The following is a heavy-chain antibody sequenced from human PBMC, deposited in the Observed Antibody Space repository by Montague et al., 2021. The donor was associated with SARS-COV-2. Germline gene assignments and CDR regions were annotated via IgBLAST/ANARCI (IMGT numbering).Heavy chain of an antibody. Sequence: SETLSLTCTVSGGSVSSGSYYWSWIRQPPGKGLEWIGYIDYSGSTNYXPSLKSRVTISVDTSKNQFSLKLSSVTAADTAVYYCARDPWHITIFGVVTRYGMDVWGQGTTVTVSS. V-gene: IGHV4-61*01. D-gene: IGHD3-3*01. CDR2: IDYSGST. CDR1: GGSVSSGSYY. CDR3: ARDPWHITIFGVVTRYGMDV. J-gene: IGHJ6*02.